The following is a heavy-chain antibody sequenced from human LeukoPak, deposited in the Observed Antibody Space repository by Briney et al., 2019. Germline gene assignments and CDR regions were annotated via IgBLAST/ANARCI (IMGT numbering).Heavy chain of an antibody. J-gene: IGHJ5*02. V-gene: IGHV3-30-3*01. CDR3: ARGRIAAVGTGWFDP. CDR2: ISYDGNSK. Sequence: PGGSLRLSCAASGFTFSSYAMHWVRQAPGKGLEWVAVISYDGNSKYYGDSVKGRFTISRDNSKNTLYLQMSSLRAEDTALYYCARGRIAAVGTGWFDPWGQGTLVTVSS. CDR1: GFTFSSYA. D-gene: IGHD6-13*01.